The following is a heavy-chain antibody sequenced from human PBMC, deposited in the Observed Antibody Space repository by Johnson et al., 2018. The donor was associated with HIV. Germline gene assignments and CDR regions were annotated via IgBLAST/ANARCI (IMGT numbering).Heavy chain of an antibody. J-gene: IGHJ3*02. CDR3: ATVVVITQDAFDI. CDR2: IKGKTDGGTT. CDR1: GFIFSNAW. V-gene: IGHV3-15*01. D-gene: IGHD3-22*01. Sequence: VQLVESGGGLIEPGGSLRLSCAASGFIFSNAWMTWVRQAPGKGLEWVGRIKGKTDGGTTDYAAPVKGRFTIPRSESKNTLYLQMNSLKIEDTAVYYCATVVVITQDAFDIWGQGTMVTVSS.